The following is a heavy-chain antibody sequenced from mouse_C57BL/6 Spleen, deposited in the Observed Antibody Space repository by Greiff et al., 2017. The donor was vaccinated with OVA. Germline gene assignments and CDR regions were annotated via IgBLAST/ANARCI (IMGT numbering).Heavy chain of an antibody. CDR2: ISYDGSN. CDR3: AREGYGSSLWYFDV. CDR1: GYSITSGYY. J-gene: IGHJ1*03. V-gene: IGHV3-6*01. D-gene: IGHD1-1*01. Sequence: DVKLQESGPGLVKPSQSLSLTCSVTGYSITSGYYWNWIRQFPGNKLEWMGYISYDGSNNYNPSLKNRISITRDTSKNQFFLKLNSVTTEDTATYYCAREGYGSSLWYFDVWGTGTTVTVSS.